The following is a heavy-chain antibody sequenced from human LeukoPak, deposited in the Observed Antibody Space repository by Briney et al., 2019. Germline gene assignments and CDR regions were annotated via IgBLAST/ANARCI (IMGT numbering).Heavy chain of an antibody. D-gene: IGHD4-11*01. CDR2: IYRSGSA. V-gene: IGHV4-38-2*01. CDR1: RYSISSGYH. CDR3: ARVDYILDY. J-gene: IGHJ4*02. Sequence: KPSETLSLTCAVYRYSISSGYHWAWIRPPPGKGLEWIGSIYRSGSAYYNPSLKSRVTISVDTSKNQFSLRVTSVTAADTAVYYCARVDYILDYWGQGTLVTVSS.